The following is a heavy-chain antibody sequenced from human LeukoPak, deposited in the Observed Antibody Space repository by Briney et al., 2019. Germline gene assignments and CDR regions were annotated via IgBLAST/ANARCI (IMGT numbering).Heavy chain of an antibody. J-gene: IGHJ4*02. V-gene: IGHV4-39*07. CDR2: IYYSGST. D-gene: IGHD3-10*01. CDR1: GGSISSSSYY. Sequence: SETLSLTCTVSGGSISSSSYYWGWIRQPPGKGLEWIGSIYYSGSTYYNPSLKSRVTISVDTSKNQFSLKLSSVTAADTAVYYCARVGSYTVPDWGRGTLVTVSS. CDR3: ARVGSYTVPD.